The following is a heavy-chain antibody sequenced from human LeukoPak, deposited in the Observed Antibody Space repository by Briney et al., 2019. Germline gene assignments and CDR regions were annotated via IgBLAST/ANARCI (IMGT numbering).Heavy chain of an antibody. D-gene: IGHD6-13*01. CDR2: INTNTGNP. J-gene: IGHJ4*02. Sequence: ASVRVSCKASGYTFTTYGVNSVRQALGQGLEWMGWINTNTGNPTYGQGFTGRFVFSLDTSVSTAYLQINSLKAEDSAVYFCARDLRGQQLGGDYWGQGTLVTVSS. CDR1: GYTFTTYG. CDR3: ARDLRGQQLGGDY. V-gene: IGHV7-4-1*02.